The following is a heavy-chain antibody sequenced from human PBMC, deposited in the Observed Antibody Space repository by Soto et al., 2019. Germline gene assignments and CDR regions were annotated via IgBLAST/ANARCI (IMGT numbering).Heavy chain of an antibody. CDR2: IIPIFGTA. Sequence: SVKVSCKASGGTFSSYAISWVRQAPGQGLEWMGRIIPIFGTANYAQKFQGRVTITADESTSTAYMELSSLRSEDTAVYYCARAPPFVVVTGRYAFDIWGQGTMVTVSS. D-gene: IGHD2-21*02. CDR3: ARAPPFVVVTGRYAFDI. CDR1: GGTFSSYA. V-gene: IGHV1-69*13. J-gene: IGHJ3*02.